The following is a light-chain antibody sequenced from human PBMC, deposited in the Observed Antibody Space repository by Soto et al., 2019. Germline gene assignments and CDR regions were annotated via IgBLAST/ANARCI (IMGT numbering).Light chain of an antibody. CDR2: AAS. J-gene: IGKJ5*01. V-gene: IGKV1-39*01. CDR3: QQSYSSLIT. Sequence: DIQMTQSPSSLSASVGDRGTITCRASQSISTYLNGYRQRPGKAPEFLIYAASSLKSGVPSRFTGSGSGTDITLSISSLQPEDFATYYCQQSYSSLITFGQGTRLEIK. CDR1: QSISTY.